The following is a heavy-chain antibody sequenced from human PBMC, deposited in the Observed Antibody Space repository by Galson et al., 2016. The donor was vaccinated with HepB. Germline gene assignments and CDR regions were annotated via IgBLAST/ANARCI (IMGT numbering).Heavy chain of an antibody. Sequence: CAISGDSVSRYSAAWNWIRQSPSRGLEWLGRTYCRSSCNNEYAVSVKSRITIEPDTSKNQLTLQLNTVTPADTAIYYCATGRDNAFDIWGQGTVVIVSS. V-gene: IGHV6-1*01. CDR2: TYCRSSCNN. CDR3: ATGRDNAFDI. D-gene: IGHD2-8*02. J-gene: IGHJ3*02. CDR1: GDSVSRYSAA.